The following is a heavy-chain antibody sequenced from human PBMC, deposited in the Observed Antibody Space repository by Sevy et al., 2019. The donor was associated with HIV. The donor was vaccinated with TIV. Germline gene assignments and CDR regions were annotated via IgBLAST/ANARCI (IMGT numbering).Heavy chain of an antibody. J-gene: IGHJ4*02. V-gene: IGHV3-23*01. CDR1: GFTFRNYA. Sequence: GGYLRLSCAASGFTFRNYAMSWVRQAPGKGLEWVSAISGSGGSTYYSDAVKGRFTISRDNSKNTLHLQMNSLRAEDTAVYYCAKDRPRYSEGPGYFDYWGQGTLVTVSS. CDR2: ISGSGGST. CDR3: AKDRPRYSEGPGYFDY. D-gene: IGHD5-18*01.